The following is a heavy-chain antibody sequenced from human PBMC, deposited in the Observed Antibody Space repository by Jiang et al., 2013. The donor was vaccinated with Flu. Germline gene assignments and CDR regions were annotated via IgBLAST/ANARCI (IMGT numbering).Heavy chain of an antibody. CDR1: GFTFSSYA. CDR2: ISGSGGGR. Sequence: VQLLESGGGLVQPGGSLRLSCAASGFTFSSYAMSWVRQAPGKGLEWVSGISGSGGGRFYADSVKGRFTISRDNSKNTLYLQMNSLRAEDTAVYYCAKDFRGDSSGYQAFDIWGQGTNGHRLF. V-gene: IGHV3-23*01. CDR3: AKDFRGDSSGYQAFDI. D-gene: IGHD3-22*01. J-gene: IGHJ3*02.